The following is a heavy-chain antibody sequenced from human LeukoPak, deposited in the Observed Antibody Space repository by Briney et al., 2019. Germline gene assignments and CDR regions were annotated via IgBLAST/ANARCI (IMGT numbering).Heavy chain of an antibody. CDR1: GDTFSSYA. Sequence: ASVKVSCKASGDTFSSYAISWVRQAPGQGLEWMGGIIPIFGTANYAQKFQGRVTITADESTSTAYMELSSLRSEDTAVYYCARGNYYGSGSYGLDYWGQGTLVTVSS. J-gene: IGHJ4*02. CDR2: IIPIFGTA. V-gene: IGHV1-69*13. CDR3: ARGNYYGSGSYGLDY. D-gene: IGHD3-10*01.